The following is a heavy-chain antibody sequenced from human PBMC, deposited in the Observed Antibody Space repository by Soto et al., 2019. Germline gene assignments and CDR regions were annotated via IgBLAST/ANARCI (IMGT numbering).Heavy chain of an antibody. Sequence: PGGSLRLSCAASGFTFSNYYMHWVRQAPGKGLVWVSRVNSDESSTSYADSVKGRFTISRDNSKNTVYLQMNSLRAEDSAVYYCAREYWDGWCDPWGQGTLVTVSS. J-gene: IGHJ5*02. CDR3: AREYWDGWCDP. D-gene: IGHD1-26*01. CDR1: GFTFSNYY. V-gene: IGHV3-74*01. CDR2: VNSDESST.